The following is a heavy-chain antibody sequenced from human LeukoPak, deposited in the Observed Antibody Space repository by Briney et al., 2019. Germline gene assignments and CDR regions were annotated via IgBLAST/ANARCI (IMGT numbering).Heavy chain of an antibody. CDR3: AGGINYDFWSGYWLDY. D-gene: IGHD3-3*01. V-gene: IGHV4-59*12. CDR1: GGSISSYY. CDR2: IYYSGST. Sequence: PSETLSLTCTVSGGSISSYYWSWIRQPPGKGLEWIGYIYYSGSTNYNPSLKSRVTISVDTSKNQFSLKLSSVTAADTAVYYCAGGINYDFWSGYWLDYWGQGTLVTVSS. J-gene: IGHJ4*02.